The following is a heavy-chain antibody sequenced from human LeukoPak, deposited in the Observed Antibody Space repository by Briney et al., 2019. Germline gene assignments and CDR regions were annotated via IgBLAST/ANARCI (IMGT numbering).Heavy chain of an antibody. CDR3: ARDLVVPAAIEWFDP. V-gene: IGHV3-74*01. CDR1: GNTLIDYA. CDR2: INTDGSST. Sequence: GRSLRLSCAASGNTLIDYAMHWVRQAPGKGLVWVSRINTDGSSTSYADSVKGRFTISRDNAKNTLYLQMNSLRAEDTAVYYCARDLVVPAAIEWFDPWGQGTLVTVSS. D-gene: IGHD2-2*01. J-gene: IGHJ5*02.